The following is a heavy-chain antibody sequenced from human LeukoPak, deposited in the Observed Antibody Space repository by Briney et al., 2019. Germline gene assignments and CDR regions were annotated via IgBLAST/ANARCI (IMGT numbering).Heavy chain of an antibody. CDR2: ISSSSSYI. CDR3: AKSPAAAAPFFDY. CDR1: GFTFSSYS. Sequence: NPGGSLRLSCAASGFTFSSYSMNWVRQAPGKGLEWVSSISSSSSYIYYADSVKGRFTISRDNAKNSLYLQMNSLRAEDMALYYCAKSPAAAAPFFDYWGQGTLVTVSS. J-gene: IGHJ4*02. V-gene: IGHV3-21*04. D-gene: IGHD2-2*01.